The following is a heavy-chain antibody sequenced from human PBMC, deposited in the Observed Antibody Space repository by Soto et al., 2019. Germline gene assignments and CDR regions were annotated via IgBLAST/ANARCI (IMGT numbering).Heavy chain of an antibody. CDR2: IIPIFGTA. V-gene: IGHV1-69*05. Sequence: EASVKVSCKASGGTFSSYAISWVRQAPGQGLEWMGGIIPIFGTANYAQKFQGRVTMTTDTSTSTAYMELRSLRSDDTAVYYCARTTEGMWSDYWGQGTPVTVSS. J-gene: IGHJ4*02. D-gene: IGHD4-17*01. CDR1: GGTFSSYA. CDR3: ARTTEGMWSDY.